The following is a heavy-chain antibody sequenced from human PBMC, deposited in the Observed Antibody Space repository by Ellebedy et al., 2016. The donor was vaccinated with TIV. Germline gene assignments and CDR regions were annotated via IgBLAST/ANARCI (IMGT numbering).Heavy chain of an antibody. J-gene: IGHJ4*02. V-gene: IGHV4-34*01. CDR1: GASFSRYY. CDR3: AKEDRDIAGSHYSFDY. Sequence: GSLRLXXSVYGASFSRYYWTWIRQPPGKGLEWIGEINHSGSTNYNPSLKSRVSISVETSRSQFSLKLSSMTAADTAVYYCAKEDRDIAGSHYSFDYWGQGTLVTVSS. CDR2: INHSGST. D-gene: IGHD3-10*01.